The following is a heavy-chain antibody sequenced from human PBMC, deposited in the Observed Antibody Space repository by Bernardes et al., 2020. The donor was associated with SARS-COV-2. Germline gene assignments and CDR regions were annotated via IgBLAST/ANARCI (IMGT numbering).Heavy chain of an antibody. CDR3: ARDAHGPLSAFDI. CDR1: GFTFTTYG. Sequence: GGSLRLSCAASGFTFTTYGLNWVRQAPGKGLEWVSSISSSASYKYYADSVKGRFTISRDNAKNSLYLEMNSLRAEDTALYYCARDAHGPLSAFDIWGQGTMVTVSS. J-gene: IGHJ3*02. V-gene: IGHV3-21*06. CDR2: ISSSASYK.